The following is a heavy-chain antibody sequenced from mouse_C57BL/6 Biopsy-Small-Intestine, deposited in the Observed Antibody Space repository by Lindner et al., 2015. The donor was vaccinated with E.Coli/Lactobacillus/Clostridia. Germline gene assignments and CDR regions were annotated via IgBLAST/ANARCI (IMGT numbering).Heavy chain of an antibody. J-gene: IGHJ1*01. CDR2: INPNSGGT. CDR1: GYNFTGSQ. D-gene: IGHD1-1*01. V-gene: IGHV1-53*01. CDR3: ARDPQTYYNFWSGVYWLLDL. Sequence: SVKVSCKASGYNFTGSQLHWVRQAPGQGLEWMGWINPNSGGTHSAQKFQGRVTMTRDTSISTAYMELSGLRFDDTAVYYCARDPQTYYNFWSGVYWLLDLWGRGTLVTVSS.